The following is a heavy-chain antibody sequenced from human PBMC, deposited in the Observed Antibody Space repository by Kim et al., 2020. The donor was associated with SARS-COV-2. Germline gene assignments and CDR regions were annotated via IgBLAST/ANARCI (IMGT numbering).Heavy chain of an antibody. V-gene: IGHV3-53*01. CDR1: GFTVSSNY. Sequence: GGSLRLSCAASGFTVSSNYMSWVRQAPGKGLEWVSVIYSGGSTYYADSVKGRFTISRDNSKNTLYLQMNSLRAEDTAVYYCARETYYYDSSGYSNAFDIWGQGTMVTVSS. D-gene: IGHD3-22*01. J-gene: IGHJ3*02. CDR3: ARETYYYDSSGYSNAFDI. CDR2: IYSGGST.